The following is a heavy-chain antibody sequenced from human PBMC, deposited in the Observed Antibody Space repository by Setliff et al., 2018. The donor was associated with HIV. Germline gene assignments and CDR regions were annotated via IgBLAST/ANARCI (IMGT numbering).Heavy chain of an antibody. J-gene: IGHJ4*02. CDR1: GGSISAYY. Sequence: SETLSLTCTVSGGSISAYYWSWIRQPPGKGLEWIGYIYYSGSTSYNPSLNSRVTMSVDTSRDQFSLKVRSVTAADTAVYYCARMRGRAVLSYYFDHWGQGRLVTVSS. V-gene: IGHV4-59*01. CDR2: IYYSGST. CDR3: ARMRGRAVLSYYFDH. D-gene: IGHD6-19*01.